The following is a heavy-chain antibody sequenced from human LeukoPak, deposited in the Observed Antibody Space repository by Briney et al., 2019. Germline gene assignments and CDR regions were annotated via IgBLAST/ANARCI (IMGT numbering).Heavy chain of an antibody. Sequence: PSETLSLTCTVSGGSISSYYWSWIRQPPGKGLEWIGYIYYSGSTNYNPSLKSRVTISVDTSKNQFSLKLSSVTAADTAVYYCARLEKYYYDSSGYGAFDIWGQGTMVTVSS. CDR1: GGSISSYY. V-gene: IGHV4-59*08. J-gene: IGHJ3*02. D-gene: IGHD3-22*01. CDR2: IYYSGST. CDR3: ARLEKYYYDSSGYGAFDI.